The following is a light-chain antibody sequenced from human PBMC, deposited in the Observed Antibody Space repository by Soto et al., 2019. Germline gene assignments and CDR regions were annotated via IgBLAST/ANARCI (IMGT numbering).Light chain of an antibody. V-gene: IGKV1-8*01. CDR3: QQYYSFPRT. J-gene: IGKJ1*01. CDR1: QGISSY. Sequence: IRMTQSPSSLSASTRDRVTITCRASQGISSYLAWYQQKPGKAPKLLIYAASTLQSGVPSRFSGSGSGTDFTLTISCLQSEDFATYYCQQYYSFPRTFGQGTKVDIK. CDR2: AAS.